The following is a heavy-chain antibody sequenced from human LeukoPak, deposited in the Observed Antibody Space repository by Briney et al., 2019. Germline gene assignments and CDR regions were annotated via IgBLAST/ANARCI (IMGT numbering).Heavy chain of an antibody. J-gene: IGHJ4*02. CDR3: ARGIDGNNGY. CDR1: GFTFSSYE. Sequence: HPGGSLRLSCAASGFTFSSYEMNWVRQAPGKGLEWISYISSSGSTIYYAYSVNGRVSISICNAKDSRYLQMNILRAETTAADYFARGIDGNNGYWGQGTLVTVSS. V-gene: IGHV3-48*03. D-gene: IGHD5-24*01. CDR2: ISSSGSTI.